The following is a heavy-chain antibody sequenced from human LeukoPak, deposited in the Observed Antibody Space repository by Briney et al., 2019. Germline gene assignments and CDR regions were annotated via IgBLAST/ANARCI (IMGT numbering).Heavy chain of an antibody. CDR1: GFTFSSYG. V-gene: IGHV3-30*03. CDR2: ISYDGSNK. D-gene: IGHD2-2*01. J-gene: IGHJ4*02. CDR3: ARGDGRYCSSTSCPRFDY. Sequence: GGSLRLSCAASGFTFSSYGMHWVRQAPGKGLEWVAVISYDGSNKYYADSVKGRFTISRDNSKNTLYLQMNSLRAEDTAVYYCARGDGRYCSSTSCPRFDYWGQGTLVTVSS.